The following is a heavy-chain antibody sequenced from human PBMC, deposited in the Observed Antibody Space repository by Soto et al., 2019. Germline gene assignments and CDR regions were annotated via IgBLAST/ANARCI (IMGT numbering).Heavy chain of an antibody. D-gene: IGHD2-21*02. CDR3: ARRLVTATFDI. Sequence: VESLRLSCKVSGYSCSTYWVGWVRKMPGKGLEWMGIMYPGDSNIKYSPSFQGQVTISADESTSTAYLQWSSLKASDTAIYYCARRLVTATFDIWGQGTMVTVSS. CDR2: MYPGDSNI. V-gene: IGHV5-51*01. CDR1: GYSCSTYW. J-gene: IGHJ3*02.